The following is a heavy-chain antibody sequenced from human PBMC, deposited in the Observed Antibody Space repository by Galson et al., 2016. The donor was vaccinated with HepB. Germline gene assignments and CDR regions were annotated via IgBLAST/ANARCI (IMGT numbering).Heavy chain of an antibody. CDR3: ARSPTSAVAVAGYFDY. CDR2: TYYRSKWYN. CDR1: GDSVSTNRVA. Sequence: CAISGDSVSTNRVAWDWIRQSPPRGLEWLGRTYYRSKWYNDYAVSVKSRITINPDTSKNQFSLQLKSVTPEDTAVYYCARSPTSAVAVAGYFDYWGQGTLVTVSA. V-gene: IGHV6-1*01. D-gene: IGHD6-19*01. J-gene: IGHJ4*02.